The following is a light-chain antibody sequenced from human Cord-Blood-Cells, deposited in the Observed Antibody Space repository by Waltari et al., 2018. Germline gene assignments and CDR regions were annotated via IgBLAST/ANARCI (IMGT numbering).Light chain of an antibody. CDR1: NIGSKG. Sequence: SYVLTQPPSVSVAPGKTARITCGGNNIGSKGVDRYQQKRGQAPVQVIYYDSDRPSGIPELFSGSNSGNTATLTSSRVEAGDEADYYCQVWDSSSDHYVFGTGTKGTVL. CDR2: YDS. CDR3: QVWDSSSDHYV. J-gene: IGLJ1*01. V-gene: IGLV3-21*04.